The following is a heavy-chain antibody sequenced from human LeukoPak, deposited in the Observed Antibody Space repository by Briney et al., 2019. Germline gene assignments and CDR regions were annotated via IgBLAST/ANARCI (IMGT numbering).Heavy chain of an antibody. CDR1: GFTFSGYI. J-gene: IGHJ4*02. CDR3: ARDQRLDY. D-gene: IGHD2-2*01. CDR2: IGTSGNTI. V-gene: IGHV3-48*01. Sequence: GGSLRLSCAASGFTFSGYIMNWVRQAPGKGLEWVSFIGTSGNTIYYADSVKGRFTVSRDNAKNSLYLQMNSLRAEDTAVYYCARDQRLDYWGQGTLVTVSS.